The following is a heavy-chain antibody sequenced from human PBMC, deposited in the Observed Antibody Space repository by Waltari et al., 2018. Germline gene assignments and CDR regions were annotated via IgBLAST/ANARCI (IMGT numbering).Heavy chain of an antibody. V-gene: IGHV3-7*03. CDR1: GFPFSSYW. CDR2: KKLDGSEK. D-gene: IGHD6-13*01. J-gene: IGHJ4*02. Sequence: EVQLVESGGGLVQPGGSLRLSGAASGFPFSSYWMSWVRPAPGKGLGWVANKKLDGSEKYYVDSVKGRFTISRDNAKNSLYLQMNSLRAEDTAVYYCARGGSIAAAANYWGQGTLVTVSS. CDR3: ARGGSIAAAANY.